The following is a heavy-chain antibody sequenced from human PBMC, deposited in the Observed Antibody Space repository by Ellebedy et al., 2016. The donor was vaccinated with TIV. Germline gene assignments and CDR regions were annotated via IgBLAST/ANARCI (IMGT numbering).Heavy chain of an antibody. Sequence: SETLSLXXAVYGGSFSGYYWSWIRQPPGKGLEWIGEINHSGSTNYNPSLKSRVTISLDTSKIQFSLKLSSVTAADTAVYYCASIRGYSYGPHYYYYYMDVWGKGTTVIVSS. J-gene: IGHJ6*03. CDR1: GGSFSGYY. CDR2: INHSGST. V-gene: IGHV4-34*01. D-gene: IGHD5-18*01. CDR3: ASIRGYSYGPHYYYYYMDV.